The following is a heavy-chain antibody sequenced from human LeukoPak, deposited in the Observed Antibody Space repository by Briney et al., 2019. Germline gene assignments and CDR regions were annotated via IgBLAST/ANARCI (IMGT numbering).Heavy chain of an antibody. CDR1: GYSFTTNC. CDR2: IYPSDSDT. CDR3: ARQGSGYINC. Sequence: GESLKISCKGSGYSFTTNCIGWVRQMPGKSLEWMGIIYPSDSDTRYSPSFQGQVTISADKSISTAYLQWSSLKASDTAMYYCARQGSGYINCWGQGTLVTVSS. V-gene: IGHV5-51*01. D-gene: IGHD2-15*01. J-gene: IGHJ4*03.